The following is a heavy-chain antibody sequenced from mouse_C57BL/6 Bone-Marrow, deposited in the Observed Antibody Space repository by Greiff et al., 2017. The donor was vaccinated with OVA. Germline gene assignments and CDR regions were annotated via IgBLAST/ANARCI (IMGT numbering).Heavy chain of an antibody. D-gene: IGHD2-1*01. CDR3: AREGNYKFAY. V-gene: IGHV1-19*01. CDR1: GYTFTDYY. J-gene: IGHJ3*01. CDR2: INPYNGGT. Sequence: DVQLQESGPVLVKPGASVKMSCKASGYTFTDYYMNWVKQSHGKSLEWIGVINPYNGGTSYNQKFKGKATLTVDKSSSTAYMELNSLTSEDSAVYYCAREGNYKFAYWGQGTLVTVSA.